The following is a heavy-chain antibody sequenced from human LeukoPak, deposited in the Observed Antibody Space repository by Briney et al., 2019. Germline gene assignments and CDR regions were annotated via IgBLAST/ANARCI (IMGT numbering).Heavy chain of an antibody. CDR2: IIPIFGTA. CDR1: GGTFSSYA. D-gene: IGHD5-18*01. J-gene: IGHJ6*03. CDR3: ARSGDIYYYYYYMDV. Sequence: GASVKVSCKASGGTFSSYAISWVRQAPGQGLEWMGGIIPIFGTANYAQKFQGRVTITADKSTSTAYMELSSLRSEDTAVYYCARSGDIYYYYYYMDVWGKGTTVTVSS. V-gene: IGHV1-69*06.